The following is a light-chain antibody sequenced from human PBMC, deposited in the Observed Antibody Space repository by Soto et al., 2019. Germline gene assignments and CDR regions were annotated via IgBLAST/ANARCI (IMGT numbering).Light chain of an antibody. CDR1: QSVSRN. V-gene: IGKV3-15*01. J-gene: IGKJ3*01. Sequence: EIVMTQSPAILSESPGERVTLSCRACQSVSRNIAWYQQTPGQPPRLLIYGASTRATGTPDRFSGSASGTHFTLTITSLQSEDFAVYYRQEYDTWPWGPFTFGPGTKVDAK. CDR3: QEYDTWPWGPFT. CDR2: GAS.